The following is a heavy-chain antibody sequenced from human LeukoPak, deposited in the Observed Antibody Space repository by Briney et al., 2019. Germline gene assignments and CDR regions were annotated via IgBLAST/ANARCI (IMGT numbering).Heavy chain of an antibody. D-gene: IGHD3-22*01. CDR2: MNPNSGNT. J-gene: IGHJ3*02. CDR1: GYTFTSYD. V-gene: IGHV1-8*01. CDR3: ARTYDSSGHDAFDI. Sequence: GASVKVSCKASGYTFTSYDINWVRQATGQGLEWMGWMNPNSGNTGYAQKFQGRVTMTRNTSISTAYMELRSLRSDDTAVYYCARTYDSSGHDAFDIWGQGTMVTVSS.